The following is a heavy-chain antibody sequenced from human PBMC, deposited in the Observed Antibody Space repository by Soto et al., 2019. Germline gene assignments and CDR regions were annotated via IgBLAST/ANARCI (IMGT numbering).Heavy chain of an antibody. CDR1: GDSIGTTHSY. CDR3: ARAKVFGVVIIGDYYGMDV. Sequence: PSETLSLTCTVSGDSIGTTHSYWAWIRQSPGKGLEWIGYIYYSGSTYYNPSLKSRVTMSVDTSKNQFSLKLSSVTAADTAVYYCARAKVFGVVIIGDYYGMDVWGQGTTV. CDR2: IYYSGST. J-gene: IGHJ6*02. V-gene: IGHV4-39*07. D-gene: IGHD3-3*01.